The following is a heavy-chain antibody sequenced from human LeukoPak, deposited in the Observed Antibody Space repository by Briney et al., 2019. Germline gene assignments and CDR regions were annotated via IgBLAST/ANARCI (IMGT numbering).Heavy chain of an antibody. CDR1: GGSISGYY. CDR2: IYYSGST. CDR3: ARGDYGGNSGYYGLDV. D-gene: IGHD4-23*01. V-gene: IGHV4-59*08. J-gene: IGHJ6*02. Sequence: SETLSLTCTVSGGSISGYYWNWIRQPPGKGLEWIGYIYYSGSTSYNPSLKSRVTISVDTSKNQFSLNLTSLTAADTAVYYCARGDYGGNSGYYGLDVWGQGTTVTVSS.